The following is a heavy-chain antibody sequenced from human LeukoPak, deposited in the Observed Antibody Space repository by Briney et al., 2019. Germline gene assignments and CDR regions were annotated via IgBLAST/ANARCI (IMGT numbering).Heavy chain of an antibody. Sequence: PGGSLRLSCAGSGFVFSTYDMGWVRQAPGKGLEGVSCISRAGDRTYHEDSVKGRFTISRDNSRNTMFLQMNSLRAEDTAVYYCARGESFAFDVWGQGTMVTVSS. CDR2: ISRAGDRT. V-gene: IGHV3-23*01. CDR1: GFVFSTYD. CDR3: ARGESFAFDV. J-gene: IGHJ3*01.